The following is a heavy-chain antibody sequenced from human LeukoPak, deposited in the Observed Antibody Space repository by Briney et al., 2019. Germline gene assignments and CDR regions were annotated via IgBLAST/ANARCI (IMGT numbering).Heavy chain of an antibody. V-gene: IGHV3-9*01. Sequence: GGSLRLSCAASGFNFDDYAMHWVRQAPGKGLEWVSGISWDSGSIGYADSVKGRFSISRDNAKNSLYLQMISLRAEDTAIYYCTTDTWYSAGHWGQGTLVTVSS. CDR2: ISWDSGSI. J-gene: IGHJ4*02. CDR3: TTDTWYSAGH. CDR1: GFNFDDYA. D-gene: IGHD2-15*01.